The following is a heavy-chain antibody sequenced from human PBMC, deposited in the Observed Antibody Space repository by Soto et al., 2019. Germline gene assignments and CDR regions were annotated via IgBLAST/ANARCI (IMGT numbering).Heavy chain of an antibody. CDR3: ARDTLVVVIPPEAHDAFDI. Sequence: QVQLVESGGGVVQPGRSLRLSCAASGFTFSSYAMHWVRQAPGKGLERVAVISYDGSNKYYADSVKGRFTISRDNSKNTLYLQMNSLRAEDTAVYYCARDTLVVVIPPEAHDAFDIWGQGTMVTVSS. J-gene: IGHJ3*02. CDR2: ISYDGSNK. V-gene: IGHV3-30-3*01. D-gene: IGHD3-22*01. CDR1: GFTFSSYA.